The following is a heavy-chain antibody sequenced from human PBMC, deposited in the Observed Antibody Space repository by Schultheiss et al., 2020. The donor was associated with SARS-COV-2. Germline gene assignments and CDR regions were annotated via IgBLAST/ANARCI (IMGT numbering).Heavy chain of an antibody. V-gene: IGHV3-21*01. D-gene: IGHD2-15*01. CDR1: GFTFGTYN. CDR2: IRSSGRDI. Sequence: GESLKISCAASGFTFGTYNMHWVRQAPGKGLEFVASIRSSGRDIYYADSMQGRFTVSRDNANNSLYLQMHSLRAEDTAVYYCVRDRSWWTPYNCFDLWGQGTLVTVSS. CDR3: VRDRSWWTPYNCFDL. J-gene: IGHJ5*02.